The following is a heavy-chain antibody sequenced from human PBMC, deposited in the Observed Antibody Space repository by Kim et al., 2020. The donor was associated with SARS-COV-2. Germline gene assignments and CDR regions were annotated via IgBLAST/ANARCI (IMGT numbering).Heavy chain of an antibody. J-gene: IGHJ4*02. D-gene: IGHD6-13*01. CDR1: GFTFSSYA. Sequence: GGSLRLSCAASGFTFSSYAMHWVRQAPGKGLEWVAVITYDGRNKYYIDSAKGRFTISRDNSKNTLYLQMNSLRAEDTAVYYCARDSHAPQQQPVSLYFDYWGQGTLVTVSS. CDR3: ARDSHAPQQQPVSLYFDY. CDR2: ITYDGRNK. V-gene: IGHV3-30*04.